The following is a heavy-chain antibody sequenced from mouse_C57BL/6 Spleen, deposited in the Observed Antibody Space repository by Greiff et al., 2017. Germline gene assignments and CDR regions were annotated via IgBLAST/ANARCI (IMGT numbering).Heavy chain of an antibody. CDR3: ARDRELLRFFDY. CDR2: IDPSDSET. D-gene: IGHD1-1*01. V-gene: IGHV1-52*01. CDR1: GYTFTSYW. J-gene: IGHJ2*01. Sequence: VQLQQPGAELARPGSSVKLSCKASGYTFTSYWMHWVKQRPIQGLEWIGNIDPSDSETNYNQKFKDKATMTVDKSSSTAYMQLSSLTSEDSAVYYCARDRELLRFFDYWGQGTTLTVSS.